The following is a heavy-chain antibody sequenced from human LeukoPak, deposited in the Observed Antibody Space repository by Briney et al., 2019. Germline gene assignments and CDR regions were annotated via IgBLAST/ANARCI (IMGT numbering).Heavy chain of an antibody. Sequence: RPGGSLRLSCAASGFNFDDYGMTWVRQAPGKGLEWVSTIDWNGVSTGYADSVKGRFTISRDNAKNSLYLQMNSLRAEDTALFYCARNGTAPDAYFGYWGQGTLVTISS. CDR3: ARNGTAPDAYFGY. CDR2: IDWNGVST. D-gene: IGHD1-14*01. CDR1: GFNFDDYG. J-gene: IGHJ4*02. V-gene: IGHV3-20*04.